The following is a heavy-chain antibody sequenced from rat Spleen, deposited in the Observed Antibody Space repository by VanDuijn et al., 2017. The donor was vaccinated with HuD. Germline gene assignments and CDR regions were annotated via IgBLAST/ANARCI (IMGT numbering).Heavy chain of an antibody. V-gene: IGHV10-5*01. Sequence: VQVVESGGGLVQPKESLKISCAASGFTFSNAAMYWVRQAPGKGLEWVARIRTKPNNYATYYADSVKGRFTISRDDSKSMVYLQMDNLKTEDTAMYYCTAAGDSSPFAYWGQGTLVTVSS. CDR1: GFTFSNAA. J-gene: IGHJ3*01. CDR2: IRTKPNNYAT. CDR3: TAAGDSSPFAY. D-gene: IGHD1-2*01.